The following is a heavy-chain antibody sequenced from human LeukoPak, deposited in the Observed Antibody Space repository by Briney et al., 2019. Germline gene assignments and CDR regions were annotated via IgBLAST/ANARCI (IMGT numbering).Heavy chain of an antibody. CDR1: GYTFTSYD. J-gene: IGHJ4*02. Sequence: ASVKVSCKASGYTFTSYDINLVRQATGQGLEWMGCMNPNSGNTGYAQKFQGRVTMTRNTSISTAYMELSSLRSEDTAVYYCARGPPGGWFGELSYDYWGQGTLVTVSS. CDR3: ARGPPGGWFGELSYDY. D-gene: IGHD3-10*01. V-gene: IGHV1-8*01. CDR2: MNPNSGNT.